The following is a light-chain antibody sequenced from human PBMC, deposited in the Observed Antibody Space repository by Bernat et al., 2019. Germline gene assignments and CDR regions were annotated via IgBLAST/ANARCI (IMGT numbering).Light chain of an antibody. J-gene: IGKJ2*01. CDR3: IQGSYWPPYT. Sequence: DVVMTQSPLSLPVTLGQPASISCRSSQSLVFSDGRTYLSWFLQRPGQYPRRLIYFVSTRESGVPDRFSGSGCGTDFTLKISRVEDEDVGIYYCIQGSYWPPYTLCQGTNLVI. CDR2: FVS. CDR1: QSLVFSDGRTY. V-gene: IGKV2-30*01.